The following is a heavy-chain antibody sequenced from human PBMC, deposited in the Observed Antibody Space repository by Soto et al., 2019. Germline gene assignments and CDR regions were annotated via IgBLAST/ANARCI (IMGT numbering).Heavy chain of an antibody. V-gene: IGHV4-31*03. CDR1: GGSISSGGYY. J-gene: IGHJ4*02. D-gene: IGHD3-22*01. Sequence: PSETLSLTCTVSGGSISSGGYYWSWIRQHPGKGLEWIGYIYYSGSTYYNPSLKSRVTISVDTSKNQFSLKLSSVTAADTAVYYCARGHYYDSSGYYLESYYFDYWGQGTLVTVSS. CDR2: IYYSGST. CDR3: ARGHYYDSSGYYLESYYFDY.